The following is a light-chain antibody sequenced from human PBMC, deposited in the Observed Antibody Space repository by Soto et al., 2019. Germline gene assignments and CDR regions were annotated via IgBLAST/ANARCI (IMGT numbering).Light chain of an antibody. V-gene: IGLV2-23*01. CDR2: EDS. CDR3: CSYAGSSSVV. Sequence: QSVLTQPASVSGSPGQSITISCTGTSSDVGSYNLVSWYQQHAGKAPKLMIYEDSKRPSGVSNRFSGSKSGNTAALTISGLQAEDEADYYCCSYAGSSSVVFGGGTKVTVL. CDR1: SSDVGSYNL. J-gene: IGLJ2*01.